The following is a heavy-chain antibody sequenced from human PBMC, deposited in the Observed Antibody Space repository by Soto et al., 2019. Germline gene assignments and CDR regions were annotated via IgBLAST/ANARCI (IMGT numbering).Heavy chain of an antibody. CDR3: ARGGEGYDSSGYYDYYYYYGMDV. V-gene: IGHV1-69*13. D-gene: IGHD3-22*01. CDR1: GGTFSSYA. Sequence: GASAKVSCKASGGTFSSYAISWVRQASGQGLEWMGGIIPIFGTANYAQKFQGRVTITADESTSTAYMELSSLRSEDTAVYYCARGGEGYDSSGYYDYYYYYGMDVWGQGTTVTVSS. CDR2: IIPIFGTA. J-gene: IGHJ6*02.